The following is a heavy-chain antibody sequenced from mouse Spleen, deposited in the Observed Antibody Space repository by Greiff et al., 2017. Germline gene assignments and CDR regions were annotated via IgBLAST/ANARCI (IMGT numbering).Heavy chain of an antibody. CDR1: GFSLTSYG. D-gene: IGHD1-1*01. V-gene: IGHV2-9*02. J-gene: IGHJ1*01. CDR3: ARGGYYGSNWYFDV. Sequence: VKLQQSGPGLVAPSQSLSITCTVSGFSLTSYGVHWVRQPPGKGLEWLGVIWAGGSTNYNSALMSRLSISKDNSKSQVFLKMNSLQTDDTAMYYCARGGYYGSNWYFDVWGAGTTVTVAS. CDR2: IWAGGST.